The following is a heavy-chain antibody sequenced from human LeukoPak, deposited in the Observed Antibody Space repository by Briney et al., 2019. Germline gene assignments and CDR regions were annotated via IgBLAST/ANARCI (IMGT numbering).Heavy chain of an antibody. Sequence: ASVKVSCKVSGYTLTELSMHWVRQALGKGLEWMGGFDPEDGETIYAQKFQGRVTMTEDTSTDTAYMELSSLRSEDTAVYYCATGHYGSGSYANWFDPWGQGTLVTVSS. V-gene: IGHV1-24*01. J-gene: IGHJ5*02. CDR3: ATGHYGSGSYANWFDP. D-gene: IGHD3-10*01. CDR2: FDPEDGET. CDR1: GYTLTELS.